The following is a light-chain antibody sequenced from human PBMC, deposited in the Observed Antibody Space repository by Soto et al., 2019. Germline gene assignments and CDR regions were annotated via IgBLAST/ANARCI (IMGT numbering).Light chain of an antibody. CDR1: QSINNRY. J-gene: IGKJ3*01. CDR3: QQFGSSHGFT. V-gene: IGKV3-20*01. CDR2: GAS. Sequence: EIVLTQSPGTLSLSPGERATLSCRASQSINNRYLAWYQQKPGQAPRLLIYGASSRATGIPDRFSGSGSGTDFTLTISRLEPEDFAVYYCQQFGSSHGFTFGPGTKVDMK.